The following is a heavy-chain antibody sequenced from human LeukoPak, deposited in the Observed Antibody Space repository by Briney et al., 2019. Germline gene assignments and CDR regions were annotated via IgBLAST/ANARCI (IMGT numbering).Heavy chain of an antibody. CDR1: GGTFSSYA. CDR3: ARSGSYPPLGAFDI. J-gene: IGHJ3*02. D-gene: IGHD1-26*01. CDR2: IIPIFGTA. Sequence: SVKVSCKASGGTFSSYAISWVRQAPGQGLEWMGGIIPIFGTANYAQKFQGRVTITADESTSTAYMELSSLRSEDTAVYYCARSGSYPPLGAFDIWGQGTMVTVSS. V-gene: IGHV1-69*13.